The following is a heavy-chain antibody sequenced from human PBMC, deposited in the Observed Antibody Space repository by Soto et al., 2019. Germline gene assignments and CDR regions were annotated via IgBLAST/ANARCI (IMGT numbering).Heavy chain of an antibody. D-gene: IGHD2-2*01. CDR1: GYTFTGYY. J-gene: IGHJ5*02. CDR3: ARGSGPEDIVVVPAAKKYNWFDP. Sequence: QVPLVQSGAEVKKPGASVKVSCKASGYTFTGYYMHWVRQAPGQGLEWMGWINPNSGGTNYAQKFQGWVTMTRDTSISTAYMELSRLRSDDTAVYYCARGSGPEDIVVVPAAKKYNWFDPWGQGTLVTVSS. CDR2: INPNSGGT. V-gene: IGHV1-2*04.